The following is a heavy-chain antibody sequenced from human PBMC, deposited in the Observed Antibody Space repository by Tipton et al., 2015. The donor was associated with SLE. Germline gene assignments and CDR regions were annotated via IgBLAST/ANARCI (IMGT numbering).Heavy chain of an antibody. CDR3: ARRGLTFNYYYYMDV. D-gene: IGHD1-20*01. J-gene: IGHJ6*03. CDR2: ISWTGDDI. CDR1: GFSFDEFA. Sequence: SLRLSCAASGFSFDEFAIHWVRQVPGKGLEWVSGISWTGDDIGYADSVKGRFTISRDTAKSSLYLQMNSLRAEDTALYYCARRGLTFNYYYYMDVWGKGTTVTVSS. V-gene: IGHV3-9*01.